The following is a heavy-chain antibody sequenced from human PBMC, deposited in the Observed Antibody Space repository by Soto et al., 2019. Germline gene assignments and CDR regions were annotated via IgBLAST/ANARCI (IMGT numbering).Heavy chain of an antibody. CDR3: ARVGGQLFGDQGMGV. J-gene: IGHJ6*01. CDR2: MSPSSGNT. Sequence: QVQLVQSGAEVKKPGASVKVSCKASGYTFTTYEINWVRQVPGQGLEWMGWMSPSSGNTGYVDQFRGRVTMTSNTSLTKAYMALSSLRSVDTVVYYCARVGGQLFGDQGMGVWWQGTEVTVSS. CDR1: GYTFTTYE. D-gene: IGHD3-10*01. V-gene: IGHV1-8*01.